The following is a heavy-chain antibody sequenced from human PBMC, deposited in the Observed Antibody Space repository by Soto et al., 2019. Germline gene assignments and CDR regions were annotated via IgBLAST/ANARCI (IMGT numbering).Heavy chain of an antibody. D-gene: IGHD2-21*02. V-gene: IGHV4-61*08. CDR2: IYYSGST. CDR1: GGSISSGGYY. CDR3: AKTALGWLDP. Sequence: SETLSLTCTVSGGSISSGGYYWSWIRQHPGKGLEWIGYIYYSGSTNYNPSLKSRVTISVDTSKNQFSLKVSSVTAADTAVYYCAKTALGWLDPWGQGTLVTVSS. J-gene: IGHJ5*02.